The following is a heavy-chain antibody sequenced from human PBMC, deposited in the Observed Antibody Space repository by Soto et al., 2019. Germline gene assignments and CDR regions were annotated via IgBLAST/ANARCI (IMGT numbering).Heavy chain of an antibody. CDR2: IIPIFGTA. Sequence: SVKVSCKASGGTFSSYAISWVRQAPGQGLEWMGGIIPIFGTANYAQKFQGRVTITADEFTSTAYMELSSLRSEDTAVYYCARGGAVADGMDVWGQGTTVTVSS. J-gene: IGHJ6*02. D-gene: IGHD6-19*01. V-gene: IGHV1-69*13. CDR1: GGTFSSYA. CDR3: ARGGAVADGMDV.